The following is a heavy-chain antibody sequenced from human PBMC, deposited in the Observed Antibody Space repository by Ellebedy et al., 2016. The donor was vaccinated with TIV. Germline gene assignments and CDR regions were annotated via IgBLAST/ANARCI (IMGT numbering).Heavy chain of an antibody. CDR2: ISSSSAYI. CDR1: GLTFSNYN. V-gene: IGHV3-21*01. CDR3: ARRGREELLRGMDC. Sequence: GESLKISCAASGLTFSNYNMNWVRQAPGKGLEWVSSISSSSAYIYYADSVKGRFTISRDNAKNSLYLQMHNLRAEDTAVYFCARRGREELLRGMDCWGQGTTVTVSS. D-gene: IGHD1-26*01. J-gene: IGHJ6*02.